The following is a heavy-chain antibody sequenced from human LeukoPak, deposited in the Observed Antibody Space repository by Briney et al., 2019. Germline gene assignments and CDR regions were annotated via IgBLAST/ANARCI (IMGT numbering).Heavy chain of an antibody. CDR1: GFTLSTYA. Sequence: GGSLRLSCAASGFTLSTYAMSWVRQAPGKGLEWVSSISSSSSYIYYADSVKGRFTISRDNAKNSLYLQMNSLRAEDTAVDYCARDVIAAGDSYWGQGTLVTVSS. V-gene: IGHV3-21*01. CDR2: ISSSSSYI. D-gene: IGHD6-13*01. J-gene: IGHJ4*02. CDR3: ARDVIAAGDSY.